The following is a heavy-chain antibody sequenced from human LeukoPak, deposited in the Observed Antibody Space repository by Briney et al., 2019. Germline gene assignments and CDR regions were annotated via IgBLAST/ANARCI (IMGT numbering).Heavy chain of an antibody. CDR1: GFTFSTYC. Sequence: PGGPLRLSCAASGFTFSTYCMHWVRQAPGKGPMRVSRICPDGTVTNYADSVKARFIISRDSARNTVYLQMNSLGVEATAVYYCVRDFRSADYWGQGTLVTVSS. J-gene: IGHJ4*02. V-gene: IGHV3-74*01. CDR3: VRDFRSADY. CDR2: ICPDGTVT.